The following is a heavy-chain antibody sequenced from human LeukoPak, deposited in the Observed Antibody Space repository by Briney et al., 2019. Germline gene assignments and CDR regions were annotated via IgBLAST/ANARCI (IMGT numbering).Heavy chain of an antibody. CDR3: ARVEMATITN. Sequence: SETLSLTCTVSGGSISSSSYYWGWIRQPPGKGLEWIGSIYYSGSTNYSPSLKSRVTISVDTSKNQFSLKLSSVTAADTAVYYCARVEMATITNWGQGTLVTVSS. V-gene: IGHV4-39*07. CDR2: IYYSGST. D-gene: IGHD5-24*01. J-gene: IGHJ4*02. CDR1: GGSISSSSYY.